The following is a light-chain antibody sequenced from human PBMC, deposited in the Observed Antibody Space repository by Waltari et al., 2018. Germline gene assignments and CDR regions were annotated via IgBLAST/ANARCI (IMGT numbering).Light chain of an antibody. J-gene: IGKJ4*01. CDR3: QQYYTPLT. CDR1: QSVLYSSDNKNY. Sequence: DIVMTQSPDSLAVSLGERATIHCKSSQSVLYSSDNKNYLAWYQQKPGQPPKLLISWASIRESGVPDRFSGSGSGTDFTLTISSLQAEDVAVYYCQQYYTPLTFGGGTKVEIK. V-gene: IGKV4-1*01. CDR2: WAS.